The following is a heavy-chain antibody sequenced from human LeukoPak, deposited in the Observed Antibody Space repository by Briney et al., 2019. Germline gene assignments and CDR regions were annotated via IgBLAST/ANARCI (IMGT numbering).Heavy chain of an antibody. CDR3: ASQEVPLGAFDI. CDR1: GFTFSSYA. J-gene: IGHJ3*02. V-gene: IGHV3-30-3*01. D-gene: IGHD1-1*01. CDR2: ISYDGSNK. Sequence: GGSLRLSCAASGFTFSSYAMHWVRQAPGKGLEWVAVISYDGSNKYYADSVKGRFTISRDNSKNTLYLQMNSLRAEDTAVYYCASQEVPLGAFDIWGQGTMVTVSS.